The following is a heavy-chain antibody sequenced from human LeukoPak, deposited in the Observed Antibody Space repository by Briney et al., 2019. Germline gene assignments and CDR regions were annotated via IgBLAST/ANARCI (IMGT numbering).Heavy chain of an antibody. CDR2: IIPIFGTA. CDR3: ASVDCSSTTCYGVGHYMDV. J-gene: IGHJ6*03. CDR1: GGTFSSYA. D-gene: IGHD2-2*01. Sequence: GASVKVSCKASGGTFSSYAISWVRQAPGQGLEWMGGIIPIFGTANYAQKFQGRVTITADKSTSTAYMELSSLRSEDTAVYYCASVDCSSTTCYGVGHYMDVWGKGTTVTVSS. V-gene: IGHV1-69*06.